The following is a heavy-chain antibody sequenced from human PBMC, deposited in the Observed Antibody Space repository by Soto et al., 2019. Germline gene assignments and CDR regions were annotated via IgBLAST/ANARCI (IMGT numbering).Heavy chain of an antibody. V-gene: IGHV1-69*01. CDR2: IIPIFGTA. J-gene: IGHJ4*02. CDR1: GGTFSSYA. Sequence: QVQLVQSGAEVKKPGSSVKVSCKASGGTFSSYAISWVRQAPGRGLEWMGGIIPIFGTANYAQKFQGRVTITADEYTSTAYMDLSSLRFEDTAVYYCARGRGRLEIQDWGQGTLVSVSS. CDR3: ARGRGRLEIQD. D-gene: IGHD5-12*01.